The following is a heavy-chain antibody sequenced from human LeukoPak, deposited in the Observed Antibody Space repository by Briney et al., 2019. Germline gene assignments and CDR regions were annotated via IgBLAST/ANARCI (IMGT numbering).Heavy chain of an antibody. CDR3: AREGRGGIAVAVPWFDP. Sequence: KPSETLSLTCTVSGGSISSSSYYWGWIRQPPGKGLEWIGSIYYSGSTYYNPSLKSRVTISVDTSKNQFSLKLSSVTAADTAVYYCAREGRGGIAVAVPWFDPWGQGTLVTVSS. J-gene: IGHJ5*02. CDR2: IYYSGST. D-gene: IGHD6-19*01. V-gene: IGHV4-39*07. CDR1: GGSISSSSYY.